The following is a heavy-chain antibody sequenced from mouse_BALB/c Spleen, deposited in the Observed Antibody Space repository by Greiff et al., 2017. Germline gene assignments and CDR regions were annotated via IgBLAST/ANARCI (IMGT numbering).Heavy chain of an antibody. CDR3: ARWNGYYAMDY. J-gene: IGHJ4*01. Sequence: VQLQESGAELMKPGASVKISCKATGYTFSSYWIEWVKQRPGHGLEWIGEILPGSGSTNYNEKFKGKATFTADTSSNTAYMQLSSLTSEDSAVYYCARWNGYYAMDYWGQGTSVTVSS. CDR2: ILPGSGST. V-gene: IGHV1-9*01. CDR1: GYTFSSYW.